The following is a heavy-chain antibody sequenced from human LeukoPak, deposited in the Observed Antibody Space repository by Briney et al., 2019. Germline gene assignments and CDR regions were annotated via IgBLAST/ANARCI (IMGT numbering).Heavy chain of an antibody. J-gene: IGHJ6*03. CDR3: ARDRYSSSPYYYYYYMDV. Sequence: GGSLRLSCAASGFTFSSYEMNWVRQAPGKGLEWVSYISSSGSTIYYAGSVKGRFTISRDNAKNSLYLQMNSLRAEDTAVYYCARDRYSSSPYYYYYYMDVWGKGTTVTVSS. V-gene: IGHV3-48*03. D-gene: IGHD6-6*01. CDR2: ISSSGSTI. CDR1: GFTFSSYE.